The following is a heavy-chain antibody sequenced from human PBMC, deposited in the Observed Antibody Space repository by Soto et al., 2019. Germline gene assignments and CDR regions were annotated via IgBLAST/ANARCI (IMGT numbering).Heavy chain of an antibody. J-gene: IGHJ4*02. CDR1: GFTVSSNY. V-gene: IGHV3-53*02. CDR2: IYSSGNT. CDR3: AREXXXXXXXGGSCYGRYFDY. Sequence: EVRLVETGGGLIQPGGSLRLSCVASGFTVSSNYMTWVRQAPGKGLEWVSIIYSSGNTYYADSVQGRFTISRDNSKNTLDLQMNNLRVEDTAVYYCAREXXXXXXXGGSCYGRYFDYWGQGTLVTVSA. D-gene: IGHD2-15*01.